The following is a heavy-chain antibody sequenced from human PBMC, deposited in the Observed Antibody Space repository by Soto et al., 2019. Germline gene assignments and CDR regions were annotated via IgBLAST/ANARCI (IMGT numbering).Heavy chain of an antibody. V-gene: IGHV4-39*01. CDR1: GDSIRSSSY. CDR3: RRSSRYSTDV. D-gene: IGHD6-13*01. Sequence: QLQLQESGPGLVKPSETLSLTCTVSGDSIRSSSYWGWIRQPPGKGLEWIGSIYSTGNTYYNPSLHSQVTRSVDTSKNQFSLNVISVTAADTAVYYCRRSSRYSTDVWGQGTTVTVSS. CDR2: IYSTGNT. J-gene: IGHJ6*02.